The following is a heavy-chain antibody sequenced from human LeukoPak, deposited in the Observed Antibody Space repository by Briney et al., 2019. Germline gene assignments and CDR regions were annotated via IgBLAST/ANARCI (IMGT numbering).Heavy chain of an antibody. D-gene: IGHD3-3*01. V-gene: IGHV3-30*18. CDR1: GFTFSSYG. J-gene: IGHJ4*02. Sequence: GGSLRLSCAASGFTFSSYGMHWVRQAPGKGLEWVAVISYDGSNKYYADSVKGQFTISRDNSKNTLYLQMNSLRAEDTAVYYCAKDHRIVLRFLELRFDYWGQGTLVTVSS. CDR2: ISYDGSNK. CDR3: AKDHRIVLRFLELRFDY.